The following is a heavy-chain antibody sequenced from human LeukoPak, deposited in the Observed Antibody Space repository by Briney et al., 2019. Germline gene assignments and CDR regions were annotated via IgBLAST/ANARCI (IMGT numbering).Heavy chain of an antibody. J-gene: IGHJ4*02. CDR3: ITMFRGVIR. D-gene: IGHD3-10*01. CDR1: GGSFSGYY. V-gene: IGHV4-34*01. Sequence: PSETLSLTCAVYGGSFSGYYWSWIRQPPGKGLEWIGEINHSGSTNYNPSLKSRVTISVDTSKNQFSLKLSSVTAADTAVYYCITMFRGVIRWGQGTLVTVSS. CDR2: INHSGST.